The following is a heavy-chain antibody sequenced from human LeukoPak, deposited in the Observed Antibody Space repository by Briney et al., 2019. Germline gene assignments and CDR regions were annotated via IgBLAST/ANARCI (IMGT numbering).Heavy chain of an antibody. Sequence: SETLSLTCTVSGGSMKSGTYYWSWIRQPAGKGLEWIGRIYTSGSTNYNPSLKSRVTISIDTSKNQFSPNLSSVTAADTAVYYCARGDSNDNDYGDYPDYWGQGTLVTVSS. J-gene: IGHJ4*02. CDR3: ARGDSNDNDYGDYPDY. CDR1: GGSMKSGTYY. CDR2: IYTSGST. D-gene: IGHD4-17*01. V-gene: IGHV4-61*02.